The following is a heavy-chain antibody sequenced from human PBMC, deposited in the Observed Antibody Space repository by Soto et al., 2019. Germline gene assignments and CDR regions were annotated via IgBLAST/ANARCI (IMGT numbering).Heavy chain of an antibody. CDR2: ISYNGHSK. V-gene: IGHV3-30*18. CDR3: AKNQDPWFSNSLWAMDV. J-gene: IGHJ6*02. CDR1: GFTFTTYG. D-gene: IGHD6-13*01. Sequence: GGSLRLSCAASGFTFTTYGFHWVRQTPGKXLEWVAIISYNGHSKYYVDSVKGRFTISRDNSKNTVYLQMNGLRVEDTAVYYCAKNQDPWFSNSLWAMDVWGQGTTVTVSS.